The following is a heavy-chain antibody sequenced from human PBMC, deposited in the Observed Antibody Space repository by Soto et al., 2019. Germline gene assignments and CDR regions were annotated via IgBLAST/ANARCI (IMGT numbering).Heavy chain of an antibody. CDR2: IWYDGSNK. V-gene: IGHV3-33*01. D-gene: IGHD2-21*02. J-gene: IGHJ6*02. CDR3: AVDRRVVTAECGMDV. Sequence: QVQLVESGGGVVQPGRSLRLSCAASGFTFSSYGMHWVRQAPGKGLEWVAAIWYDGSNKYYADSVKGRFTISRDTSGNTRSLQMNSLRAEDTAVYYCAVDRRVVTAECGMDVWCRETTVTVS. CDR1: GFTFSSYG.